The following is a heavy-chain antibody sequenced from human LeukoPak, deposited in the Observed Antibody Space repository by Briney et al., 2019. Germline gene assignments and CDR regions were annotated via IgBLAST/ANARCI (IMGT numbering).Heavy chain of an antibody. Sequence: PGGSLRLSCAASGFTFSNYAMNRVRQAPGKGLEWVSVVTGGGDITDYADSVKGRFTISRDNSHNTLYLQMNSLRVEDTAVYYCAKLQADYYFDYWGQGTLVTVSS. V-gene: IGHV3-23*01. J-gene: IGHJ4*02. CDR2: VTGGGDIT. CDR3: AKLQADYYFDY. D-gene: IGHD6-13*01. CDR1: GFTFSNYA.